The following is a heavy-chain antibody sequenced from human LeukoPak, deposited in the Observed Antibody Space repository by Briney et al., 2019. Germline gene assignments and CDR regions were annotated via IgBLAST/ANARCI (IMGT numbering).Heavy chain of an antibody. CDR3: ARDSSGWRLFDY. J-gene: IGHJ4*02. Sequence: GGSLRLSCAASGFTFSSYSMNWVRQAPGKGLEWVSSISSSGTYIYYADSMKGRFTISRDNAKNSLYLQMNSLRADDTAVYYCARDSSGWRLFDYWGQGTLVTVSS. D-gene: IGHD6-19*01. V-gene: IGHV3-21*01. CDR2: ISSSGTYI. CDR1: GFTFSSYS.